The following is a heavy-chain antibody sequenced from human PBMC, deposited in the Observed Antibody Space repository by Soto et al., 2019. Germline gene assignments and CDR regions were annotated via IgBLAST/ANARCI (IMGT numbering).Heavy chain of an antibody. CDR2: ISGSTTGM. J-gene: IGHJ4*02. V-gene: IGHV3-11*01. Sequence: QVQLVESGGGLVKPGGSLRLSCAASGFTFRDYYMAWIRQAPGKGLEWISYISGSTTGMYYADSVKGRFTISRDNAETTLYLQLSGLRAEDTAVYYCARVAAVGIYYFDYWGQGTLVTVSS. D-gene: IGHD6-13*01. CDR1: GFTFRDYY. CDR3: ARVAAVGIYYFDY.